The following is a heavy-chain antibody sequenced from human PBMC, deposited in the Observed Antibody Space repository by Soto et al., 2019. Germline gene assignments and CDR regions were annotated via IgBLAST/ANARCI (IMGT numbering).Heavy chain of an antibody. D-gene: IGHD6-13*01. J-gene: IGHJ4*02. CDR2: IYYSGST. V-gene: IGHV4-39*01. Sequence: PSDTLSQTFTFSGGPIRTSTYYWGWIRQPPGKGLEWIGSIYYSGSTHNTPSLKSRVTMSVDTYTNQFSLKLNSVTAADTAVYYCTRHEGGAAADRPLDYWGQG. CDR3: TRHEGGAAADRPLDY. CDR1: GGPIRTSTYY.